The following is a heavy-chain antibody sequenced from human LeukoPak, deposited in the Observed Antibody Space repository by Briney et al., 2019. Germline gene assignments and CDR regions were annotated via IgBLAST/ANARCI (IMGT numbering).Heavy chain of an antibody. J-gene: IGHJ3*02. Sequence: GGSLRLSCAASGFTFDRYAMSWVRQAPGKGLEWVSGISASGGSTFYADSVKGRFTISRDNSKNTLYLQMNGLRVEDTAVYYCVREGPRGLAFDIWGQGTMVTVSS. CDR1: GFTFDRYA. D-gene: IGHD3/OR15-3a*01. CDR2: ISASGGST. CDR3: VREGPRGLAFDI. V-gene: IGHV3-23*01.